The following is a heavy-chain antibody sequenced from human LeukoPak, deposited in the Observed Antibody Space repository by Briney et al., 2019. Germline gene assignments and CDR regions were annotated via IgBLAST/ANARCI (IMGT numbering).Heavy chain of an antibody. CDR1: GFTFSSYS. V-gene: IGHV3-21*01. CDR3: ASDPAIVATIYDY. CDR2: ISSSSSYI. Sequence: GGSLRLSCAASGFTFSSYSMNWVRQAPGKGLEWVLSISSSSSYIYYADSVKGRFTISRDNAKNSLYLQMNSLRAEDTAVYYCASDPAIVATIYDYWGQGTLVTVSS. J-gene: IGHJ4*02. D-gene: IGHD5-12*01.